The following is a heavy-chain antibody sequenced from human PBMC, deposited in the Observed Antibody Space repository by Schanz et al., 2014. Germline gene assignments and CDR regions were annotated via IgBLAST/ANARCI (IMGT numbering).Heavy chain of an antibody. V-gene: IGHV3-7*03. CDR2: IKQDGSEK. CDR1: GFTFSSYW. Sequence: EVQLVESGGDLVQPGGSLRLSCAASGFTFSSYWMSWVRQAPGEGLEWVANIKQDGSEKYYVDSVKGRFTISRDNAKNSLYLQMNGLRPEDTAFYYCAKALGLRPFDYWGQGTLVTVSS. J-gene: IGHJ4*02. D-gene: IGHD2-21*01. CDR3: AKALGLRPFDY.